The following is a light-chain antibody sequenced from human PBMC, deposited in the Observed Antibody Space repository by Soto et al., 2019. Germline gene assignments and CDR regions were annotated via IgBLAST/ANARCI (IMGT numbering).Light chain of an antibody. V-gene: IGKV3-11*01. J-gene: IGKJ1*01. CDR2: DVS. Sequence: IALTQSPATLSLSPGKRATLSCRASQNISSYLIWYQQKPGQAPRHLIYDVSNRATGIPARFSGSGAGTDFTLTISSLEPEDFAVYYFQQRSNWPRTFGQGTKVEIK. CDR1: QNISSY. CDR3: QQRSNWPRT.